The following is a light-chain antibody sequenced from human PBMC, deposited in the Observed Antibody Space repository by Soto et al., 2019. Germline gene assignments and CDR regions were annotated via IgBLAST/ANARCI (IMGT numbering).Light chain of an antibody. CDR2: EVS. CDR1: SSDVGAYNY. J-gene: IGLJ2*01. CDR3: SSFAGNNNNL. V-gene: IGLV2-8*01. Sequence: QSVLTQPPSASGSPGQSVTISRTGTSSDVGAYNYVSWYQQHPGKAPKVIIYEVSKRPSGVPDRFSGSKSGNTASLTVSGLQAEDEADYYCSSFAGNNNNLFGGGTKLTVL.